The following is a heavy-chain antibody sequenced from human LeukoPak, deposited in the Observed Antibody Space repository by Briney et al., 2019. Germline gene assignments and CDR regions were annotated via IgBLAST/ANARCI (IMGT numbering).Heavy chain of an antibody. CDR3: ARDWEIAAAGD. CDR1: GFTFSSYG. Sequence: GGSLRLSCAASGFTFSSYGMHWVRQAPGKGLEWVAVIWYDGSNKDYADSVKGRFTISRENSKNTLYLQMNSLRAEDTAVYYCARDWEIAAAGDWGQGTRDRVSS. D-gene: IGHD6-13*01. CDR2: IWYDGSNK. J-gene: IGHJ4*02. V-gene: IGHV3-33*01.